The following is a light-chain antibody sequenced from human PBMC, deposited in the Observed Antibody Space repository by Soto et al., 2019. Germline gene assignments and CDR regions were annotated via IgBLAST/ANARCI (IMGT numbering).Light chain of an antibody. CDR2: AAS. CDR3: QQSYSILGT. Sequence: DIQMTQSPASLSASVGDRVTITCRASQSISSYLNWYQQKPGKAPKLLIYAASSLRSGVPSRFSGSGSGTDFTLTISSLQPDDFATYFCQQSYSILGTYGPGTKVDIK. V-gene: IGKV1-39*01. J-gene: IGKJ3*01. CDR1: QSISSY.